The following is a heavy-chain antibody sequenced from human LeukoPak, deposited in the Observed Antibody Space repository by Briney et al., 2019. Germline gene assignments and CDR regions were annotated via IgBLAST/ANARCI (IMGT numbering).Heavy chain of an antibody. CDR3: VREGLDY. D-gene: IGHD3/OR15-3a*01. Sequence: ASVTVSCKSSGYTFTNYDINWVRQAPGHGLEWVGYMNPNSGNTVYAQKFQGRVTISRDTSIIYMELSSLRSEDTAMYYCVREGLDYWGQGTLVTVSS. CDR1: GYTFTNYD. J-gene: IGHJ4*02. V-gene: IGHV1-8*03. CDR2: MNPNSGNT.